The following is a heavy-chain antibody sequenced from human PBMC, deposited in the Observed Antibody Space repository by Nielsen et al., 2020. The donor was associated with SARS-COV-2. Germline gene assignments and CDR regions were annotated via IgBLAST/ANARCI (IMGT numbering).Heavy chain of an antibody. V-gene: IGHV1-8*01. CDR1: GYTFTSYD. CDR2: MNPNSGNT. CDR3: ARSDYRYGDYGFYYYYYYMDV. J-gene: IGHJ6*03. Sequence: ASVKVSCKASGYTFTSYDINWVRQATGQGLEWMGWMNPNSGNTGYAQKFQGRVTMTRNTSISTAYMELSSLRSEDTAVYYCARSDYRYGDYGFYYYYYYMDVWGKGTTVTVSS. D-gene: IGHD4-17*01.